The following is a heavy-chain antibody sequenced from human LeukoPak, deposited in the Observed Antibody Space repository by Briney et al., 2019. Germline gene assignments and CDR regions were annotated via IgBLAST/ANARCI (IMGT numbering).Heavy chain of an antibody. Sequence: GGSLRLSCAASGFTFSSYSMNWVRQAPGKGLEWVSYISSSGSTIDYADSVKGRFTISRDNAKNSLYLQMNSLRAEDTAVYYCSRLRGYSYSYGDYWGQGTLVTVSS. V-gene: IGHV3-48*04. D-gene: IGHD5-18*01. CDR3: SRLRGYSYSYGDY. CDR1: GFTFSSYS. CDR2: ISSSGSTI. J-gene: IGHJ4*02.